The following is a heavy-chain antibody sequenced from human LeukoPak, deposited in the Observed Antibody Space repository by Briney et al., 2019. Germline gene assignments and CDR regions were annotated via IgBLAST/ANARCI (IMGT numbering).Heavy chain of an antibody. D-gene: IGHD4-17*01. Sequence: ASVKVSCKATGYTFTTYNMHWVRQAPGQGLVWMGLINPGAGGTSYAQKFQGRVTVTSDTSTSTVYMELSSLRSVDTAVYYCARELNDYGDYYYGMDVWGLGTTVIVS. CDR3: ARELNDYGDYYYGMDV. V-gene: IGHV1-46*01. J-gene: IGHJ6*02. CDR1: GYTFTTYN. CDR2: INPGAGGT.